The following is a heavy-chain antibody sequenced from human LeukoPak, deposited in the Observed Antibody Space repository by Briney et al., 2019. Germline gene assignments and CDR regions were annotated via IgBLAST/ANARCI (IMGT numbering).Heavy chain of an antibody. Sequence: SSETLSLTCTVSGGSISSSDFYWGWIRQPPGKGLEWIGVISYSGGTSYNPSLKSRVTISVDTSKNQFSLKLSSVTAADTAVYYCARGRAAAGLYYFDYWGQGTLVTVSS. V-gene: IGHV4-39*07. J-gene: IGHJ4*02. D-gene: IGHD6-13*01. CDR3: ARGRAAAGLYYFDY. CDR2: ISYSGGT. CDR1: GGSISSSDFY.